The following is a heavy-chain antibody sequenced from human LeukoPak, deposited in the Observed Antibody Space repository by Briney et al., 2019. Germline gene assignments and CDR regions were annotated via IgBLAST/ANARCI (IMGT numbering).Heavy chain of an antibody. CDR2: IIPIFGTA. Sequence: GASVKVSCKASGGTFSSYAISWVRQAPGQGLEWMGGIIPIFGTANYAQKLQGSVTITTDESTSTAYMELSSLRSEDTAVYYCARDPMHYYDRGPRHPDYWGQGTLVTVSS. V-gene: IGHV1-69*05. J-gene: IGHJ4*02. CDR3: ARDPMHYYDRGPRHPDY. CDR1: GGTFSSYA. D-gene: IGHD3-22*01.